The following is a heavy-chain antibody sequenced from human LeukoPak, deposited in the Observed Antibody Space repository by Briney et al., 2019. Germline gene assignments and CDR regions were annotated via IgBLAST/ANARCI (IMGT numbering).Heavy chain of an antibody. CDR1: GGSFSGYY. D-gene: IGHD6-19*01. J-gene: IGHJ4*02. CDR3: ARHAVDLHIDY. Sequence: PSETLSLTCAVYGGSFSGYYWSWIRQPPGKGLEWIGEINHSGSTNYNPSLKSRVTISVDTSKNQFSLKLSSVTAADTAVYYCARHAVDLHIDYWGQGTLVTVSS. V-gene: IGHV4-34*01. CDR2: INHSGST.